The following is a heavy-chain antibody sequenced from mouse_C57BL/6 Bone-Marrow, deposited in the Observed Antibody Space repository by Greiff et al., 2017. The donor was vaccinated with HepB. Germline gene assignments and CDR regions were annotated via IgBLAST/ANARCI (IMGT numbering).Heavy chain of an antibody. CDR2: IDPENGDT. D-gene: IGHD2-3*01. J-gene: IGHJ2*01. Sequence: EVQGVESGAELVRPGASVKLSCTASGFNIKDDYMHWVKQRPEQGLEWIGWIDPENGDTEYASKFQGKATITADTSSNTAYLQLSSLTSEDTAVYYCTTIYDGYYLDYWGQGTTLTVSS. CDR3: TTIYDGYYLDY. V-gene: IGHV14-4*01. CDR1: GFNIKDDY.